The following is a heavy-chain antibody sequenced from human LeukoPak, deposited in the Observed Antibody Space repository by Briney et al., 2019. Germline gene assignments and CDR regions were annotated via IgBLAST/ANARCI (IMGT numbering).Heavy chain of an antibody. CDR1: GGSISSYY. D-gene: IGHD2-2*02. J-gene: IGHJ6*02. CDR3: ARHRSAVVVPAAILFTDYYYYYGMDV. Sequence: SETLSLTCTVSGGSISSYYWSWNRQPPGKGLEWIGYIYYSGSTNYNPSLKSRVTISVDTSKNQFSLKLSSVTAADTAVYYCARHRSAVVVPAAILFTDYYYYYGMDVWGQGTTVTVSS. V-gene: IGHV4-59*08. CDR2: IYYSGST.